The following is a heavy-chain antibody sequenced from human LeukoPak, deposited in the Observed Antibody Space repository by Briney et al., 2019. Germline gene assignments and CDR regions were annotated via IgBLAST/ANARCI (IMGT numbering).Heavy chain of an antibody. D-gene: IGHD1-1*01. CDR1: GFTFSSYS. CDR2: ISSSSSYI. J-gene: IGHJ6*03. Sequence: GGSLRLSCAASGFTFSSYSMNWVRQAPGEGLEWVSSISSSSSYIYYADSVKGRFTISGDNAKNSLYLQMNSLRAEDTAVYYCARGLVSTYYYYMDVWGKGTTVTVSS. V-gene: IGHV3-21*01. CDR3: ARGLVSTYYYYMDV.